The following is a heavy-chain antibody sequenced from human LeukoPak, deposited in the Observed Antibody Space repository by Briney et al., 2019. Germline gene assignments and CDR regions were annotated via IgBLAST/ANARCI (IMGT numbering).Heavy chain of an antibody. J-gene: IGHJ5*02. CDR1: GFTFDDYA. Sequence: GGSLRLSCAASGFTFDDYAMHWVRQAPGKGLEWVSLISWDGGSTYYADSVKGRFTISRDNSKNSLYLQMNSLRAEDTAVYYCAKTDSSSWYGGDWFDPWGQGTLVTVSS. V-gene: IGHV3-43*02. CDR2: ISWDGGST. D-gene: IGHD6-13*01. CDR3: AKTDSSSWYGGDWFDP.